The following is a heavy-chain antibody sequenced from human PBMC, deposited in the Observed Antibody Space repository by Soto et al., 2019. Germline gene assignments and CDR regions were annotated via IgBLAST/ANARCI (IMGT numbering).Heavy chain of an antibody. V-gene: IGHV1-2*02. CDR3: ARDYGYYDFWSGYSSTLIDY. D-gene: IGHD3-3*01. CDR2: INPNSGGT. J-gene: IGHJ4*02. Sequence: ASVKVSCKASGYTFTGYYMHWVRQAPGQGLEWMGWINPNSGGTNYAQKFQGRVTMTRDTSISTAYMELSRLRSDDTAVYYCARDYGYYDFWSGYSSTLIDYWGQGTLVTVSS. CDR1: GYTFTGYY.